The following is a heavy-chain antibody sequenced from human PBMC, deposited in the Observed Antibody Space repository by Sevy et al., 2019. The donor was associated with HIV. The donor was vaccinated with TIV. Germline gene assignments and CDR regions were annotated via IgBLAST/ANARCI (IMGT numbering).Heavy chain of an antibody. CDR1: GFTFSSYS. CDR2: ISGISNYI. J-gene: IGHJ3*02. V-gene: IGHV3-21*01. D-gene: IGHD2-2*02. Sequence: GGSLRLSCAASGFTFSSYSMNWVRQAPGKGLEWVSSISGISNYIYYADSMKGRFTVSRDNARNSLYLQMNSLRAEDMAVYYCARNNCSITNCYMGDVFDIWGQGTMVTVSS. CDR3: ARNNCSITNCYMGDVFDI.